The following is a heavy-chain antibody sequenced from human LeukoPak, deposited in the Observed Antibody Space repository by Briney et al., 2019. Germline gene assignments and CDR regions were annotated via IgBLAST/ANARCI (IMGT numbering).Heavy chain of an antibody. D-gene: IGHD3-22*01. CDR3: ARGPYDSRVKYFQR. CDR1: GGSFSGYY. J-gene: IGHJ1*01. V-gene: IGHV4-34*01. Sequence: PSETLSLTCAVYGGSFSGYYWSWIRQPPGKGLEWIGEINHSGSTNYNPSLKSRVTISVDTSKNQFSLKLSSVTAADTAVYYCARGPYDSRVKYFQRWGQGTLVTVSS. CDR2: INHSGST.